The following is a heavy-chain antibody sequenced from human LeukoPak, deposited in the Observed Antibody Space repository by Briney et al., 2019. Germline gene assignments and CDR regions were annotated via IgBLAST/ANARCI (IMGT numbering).Heavy chain of an antibody. CDR3: ARSRTTVTKDALDY. Sequence: PGGSLRLSCAASGFTFSGYSMNWVRQAPGKGLEWVSSISSTSTYLYYADSVKGRFTISRDNAKDFLYLQMNSLRAEDTAVYFCARSRTTVTKDALDYWGQGTLATVSS. J-gene: IGHJ4*02. V-gene: IGHV3-21*06. D-gene: IGHD4-17*01. CDR1: GFTFSGYS. CDR2: ISSTSTYL.